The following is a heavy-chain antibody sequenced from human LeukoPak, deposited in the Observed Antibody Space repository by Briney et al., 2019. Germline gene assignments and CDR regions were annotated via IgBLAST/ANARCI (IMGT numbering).Heavy chain of an antibody. CDR3: ANDDSSGYYFVLADHLYFQH. CDR1: GFTFSSYE. Sequence: GGSLRLSCAASGFTFSSYEMNWVRQAPGKGLEWVSYINTSGNTRYYADSVKGRFTISRDNAKNSLYLQMNSLRAEDTAVYYCANDDSSGYYFVLADHLYFQHWGQGTLVTVSS. D-gene: IGHD3-22*01. J-gene: IGHJ1*01. CDR2: INTSGNTR. V-gene: IGHV3-48*03.